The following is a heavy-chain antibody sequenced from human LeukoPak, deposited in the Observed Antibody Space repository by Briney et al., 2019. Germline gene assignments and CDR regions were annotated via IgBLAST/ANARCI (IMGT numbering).Heavy chain of an antibody. J-gene: IGHJ3*02. Sequence: ASVKVSCKASGYTFTGYYMHWVRQAPGQGLEWMGWINPNSGGTSYAQKFQGRVTMTRDTSISTAYMELSRLRSDDTAVYYCARDTSELIRGADAFDIWGQGTMVTVSS. CDR2: INPNSGGT. V-gene: IGHV1-2*02. D-gene: IGHD3-10*01. CDR3: ARDTSELIRGADAFDI. CDR1: GYTFTGYY.